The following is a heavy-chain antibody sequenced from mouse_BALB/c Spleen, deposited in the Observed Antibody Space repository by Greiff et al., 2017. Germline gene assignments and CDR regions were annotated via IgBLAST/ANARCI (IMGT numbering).Heavy chain of an antibody. CDR2: IRNKANGYTT. D-gene: IGHD1-2*01. Sequence: EVKLMESGGGLVQPGGSLRLSCEPSGFTFTDYYMSWVRQPPGKELEWLGFIRNKANGYTTEYSASVKGRFTISRDNSQSILYLQMNTLRAEDNATYFCARDNYGYHNAMDDWGQGTSGTVSS. CDR1: GFTFTDYY. CDR3: ARDNYGYHNAMDD. J-gene: IGHJ4*01. V-gene: IGHV7-3*02.